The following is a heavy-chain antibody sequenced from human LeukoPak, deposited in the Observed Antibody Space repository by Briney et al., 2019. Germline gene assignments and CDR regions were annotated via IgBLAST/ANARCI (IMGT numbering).Heavy chain of an antibody. CDR1: GGSISSYY. Sequence: SETLSLTCTVSGGSISSYYWSWIRQPPGKGLEWIGYIYYSGSTNYNPSLKSRVTISVDTSKNQFSLKLSSVTAADTAVCYCARVHYYGSGSYYTDYMDVWGKGTTVTVSS. J-gene: IGHJ6*03. CDR3: ARVHYYGSGSYYTDYMDV. CDR2: IYYSGST. D-gene: IGHD3-10*01. V-gene: IGHV4-59*01.